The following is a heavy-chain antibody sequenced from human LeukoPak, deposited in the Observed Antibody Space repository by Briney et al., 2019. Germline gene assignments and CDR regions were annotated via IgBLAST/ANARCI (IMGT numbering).Heavy chain of an antibody. J-gene: IGHJ3*02. CDR3: AREDGDAFDI. CDR2: IGSSGGSR. D-gene: IGHD5-24*01. CDR1: GFTFSSYE. V-gene: IGHV3-48*03. Sequence: GGSLRFSCAASGFTFSSYEMDWVRRAPGKGLEWVSCIGSSGGSRYYADSVKGRFTSSRDNAKNSHYLQMNSLRVEDTAVYYCAREDGDAFDIWGQGTMVIVSS.